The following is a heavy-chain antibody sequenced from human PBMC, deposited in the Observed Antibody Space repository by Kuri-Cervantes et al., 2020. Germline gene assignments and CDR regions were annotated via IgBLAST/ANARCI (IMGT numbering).Heavy chain of an antibody. Sequence: SQTLSLTCVVSGYSISSGLYWGWIRQPPGKGLEWIGSIDHSGSTYYNPSLKSRVTISVDTSKNQFSLKLSSVTAADTAVYYCARLRGECSGGRCYRYYFDYWGQGTLVTVSS. D-gene: IGHD2-15*01. V-gene: IGHV4-38-2*01. CDR3: ARLRGECSGGRCYRYYFDY. CDR2: IDHSGST. CDR1: GYSISSGLY. J-gene: IGHJ4*02.